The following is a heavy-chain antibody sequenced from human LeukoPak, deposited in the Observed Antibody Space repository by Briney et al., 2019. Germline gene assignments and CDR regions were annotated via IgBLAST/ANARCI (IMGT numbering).Heavy chain of an antibody. CDR2: ISYDGSNK. D-gene: IGHD1-26*01. CDR1: GFTFSSYG. J-gene: IGHJ6*02. CDR3: AKGDIVGATLYYYYGMDV. V-gene: IGHV3-30*18. Sequence: GGSLRLSCAASGFTFSSYGMHWVRQAPGKGLEWVAVISYDGSNKYYADSVKGRFTISRDNSKNTLYLQMNSLRAEDTAVYYCAKGDIVGATLYYYYGMDVWGQGTTVTVSS.